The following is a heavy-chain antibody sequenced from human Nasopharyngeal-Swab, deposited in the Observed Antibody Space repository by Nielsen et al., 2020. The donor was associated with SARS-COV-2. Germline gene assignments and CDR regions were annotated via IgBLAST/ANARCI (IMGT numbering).Heavy chain of an antibody. CDR2: ITGNGDTT. CDR3: ARPLSRDSTWTTEANWFDP. D-gene: IGHD6-13*01. Sequence: GGSLRLSCAASGFTFSSYSMSWLRQAPGKGLEWVSTITGNGDTTYYADSVKGRFTISRDNSENTVYLQMNSLRAEDTALYHCARPLSRDSTWTTEANWFDPWGQGTLVTRLL. CDR1: GFTFSSYS. V-gene: IGHV3-23*01. J-gene: IGHJ5*02.